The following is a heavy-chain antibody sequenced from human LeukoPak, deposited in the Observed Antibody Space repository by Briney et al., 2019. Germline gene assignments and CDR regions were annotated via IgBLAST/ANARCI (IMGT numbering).Heavy chain of an antibody. CDR1: SGSFNNYY. CDR3: AKGNHNPVLLWFGESRDY. Sequence: PSETLSLTCAVLSGSFNNYYWSWIRQPPGKGLEWVGEINHSGSTTYNSSLKSRVIISVDTSRNQFSLNLNSVTAADTAVYYCAKGNHNPVLLWFGESRDYWGQGTLVTVSS. V-gene: IGHV4-34*01. J-gene: IGHJ4*02. CDR2: INHSGST. D-gene: IGHD3-10*01.